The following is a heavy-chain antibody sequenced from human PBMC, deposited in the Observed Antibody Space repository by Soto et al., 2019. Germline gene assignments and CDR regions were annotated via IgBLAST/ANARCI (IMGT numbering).Heavy chain of an antibody. D-gene: IGHD3-22*01. CDR1: GYSFTRYY. V-gene: IGHV1-46*01. Sequence: QVQLVQSGAEVQKPGASVKVSCEAFGYSFTRYYMHWVRQAPGQGLEWMGIINPSGGSANYAQKFQGRLTVTWDTSTSTVYMELSSLRSEDTTVYYCARGQYYSDSSPFPLHYWGQGTLVTVSS. CDR2: INPSGGSA. CDR3: ARGQYYSDSSPFPLHY. J-gene: IGHJ4*02.